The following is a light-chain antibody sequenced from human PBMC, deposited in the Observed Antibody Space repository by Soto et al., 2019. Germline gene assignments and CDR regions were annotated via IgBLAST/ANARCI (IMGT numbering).Light chain of an antibody. CDR3: QQLNSYLLFT. Sequence: DIPLTQSPSFLSASVGDRVTITCRASQGISSYLAWYQQKPGKAPKLLIYAASTLQSGVPSRFSGSGSRTEFTLTISSLQPEDFATYYCQQLNSYLLFTFGPGTKVDIK. V-gene: IGKV1-9*01. CDR2: AAS. CDR1: QGISSY. J-gene: IGKJ3*01.